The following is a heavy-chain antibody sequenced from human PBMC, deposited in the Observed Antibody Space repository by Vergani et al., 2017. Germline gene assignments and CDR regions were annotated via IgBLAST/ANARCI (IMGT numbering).Heavy chain of an antibody. CDR1: GGYISSYY. V-gene: IGHV4-59*01. CDR3: ARLSIAAAGFSFDY. Sequence: QVQLQESGPGLVKPSETLSLTCTVSGGYISSYYWSWIRQPPGKGLEWIGYIYYSGSTNYNPSLKSRVTISVDTSKNQFSLKLSSVTAADTAVYYCARLSIAAAGFSFDYWGQGTLVTVSS. D-gene: IGHD6-13*01. J-gene: IGHJ4*02. CDR2: IYYSGST.